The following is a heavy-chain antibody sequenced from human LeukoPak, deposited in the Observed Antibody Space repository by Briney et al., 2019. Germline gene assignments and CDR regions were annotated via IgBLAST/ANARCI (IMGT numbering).Heavy chain of an antibody. D-gene: IGHD5/OR15-5a*01. CDR3: AKGFYDSRLNSNPFDF. Sequence: PSETLSLTCTVSGTSIITSYWSWIRQFPGKGLEWIRFIDSSGHTDSNPSLSGRVTISIDTSKNQFFLRLTSVTAADTAVYYCAKGFYDSRLNSNPFDFWGRGTLVTVSS. CDR1: GTSIITSY. CDR2: IDSSGHT. J-gene: IGHJ4*02. V-gene: IGHV4-4*09.